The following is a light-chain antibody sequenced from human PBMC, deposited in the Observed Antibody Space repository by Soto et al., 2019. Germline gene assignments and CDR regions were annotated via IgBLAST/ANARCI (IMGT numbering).Light chain of an antibody. J-gene: IGLJ1*01. CDR3: QSYDSSLSGWV. V-gene: IGLV1-40*01. CDR1: NSNIGAGYD. Sequence: QSVLTQLPSVSGAPGQRVTISCAGSNSNIGAGYDVHWYQQVPGTAPKLLIYANNNRPSGVPDRFSGSKSGTSASLAITGLQAEDEADYYCQSYDSSLSGWVFGTGTKVTVL. CDR2: ANN.